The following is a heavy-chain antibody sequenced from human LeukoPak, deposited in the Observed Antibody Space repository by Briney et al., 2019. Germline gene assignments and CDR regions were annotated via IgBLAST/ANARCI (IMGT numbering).Heavy chain of an antibody. CDR2: IYYSGST. J-gene: IGHJ3*02. Sequence: SETLSLTCTVSGGSISSSIYYWGWIRQSPGKGLEWIGSIYYSGSTYYNPSLKSRVTLSVDTSKNQYSLKVTSVTAADTAVYYCARRGYVLWFGKGAFDIWGQGTMVTVSS. CDR1: GGSISSSIYY. V-gene: IGHV4-39*07. D-gene: IGHD3-10*01. CDR3: ARRGYVLWFGKGAFDI.